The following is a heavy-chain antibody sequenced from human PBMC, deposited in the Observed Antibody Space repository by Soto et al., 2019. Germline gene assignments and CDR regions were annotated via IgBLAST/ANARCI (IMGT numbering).Heavy chain of an antibody. CDR2: ISSSGRTI. CDR3: AAGGCWGNFDY. J-gene: IGHJ4*02. CDR1: GFTFSDCY. D-gene: IGHD7-27*01. V-gene: IGHV3-11*01. Sequence: QAHVVESGGGLVQPGASLRLSCTASGFTFSDCYMSWIRQAPGKGLEWVSYISSSGRTILYADSVRGRFTISRDNANTSLYLNMNSLRAEDTAVYYCAAGGCWGNFDYWGQGTLVTVSS.